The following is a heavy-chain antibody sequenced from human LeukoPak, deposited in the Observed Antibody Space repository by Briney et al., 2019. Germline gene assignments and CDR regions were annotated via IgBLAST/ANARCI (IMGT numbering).Heavy chain of an antibody. CDR1: GFTFSTYA. D-gene: IGHD5-18*01. CDR3: ARARVDIAMFTWLNWYFDL. J-gene: IGHJ2*01. V-gene: IGHV3-30-3*01. Sequence: GGSLRLSCAASGFTFSTYAMTWVRQAPGKGLEWVAVISYDGSNKYYADSVKGRFTISRDISKNALYLQMNSLRAEDTAVYYCARARVDIAMFTWLNWYFDLWGRGTLVTVSS. CDR2: ISYDGSNK.